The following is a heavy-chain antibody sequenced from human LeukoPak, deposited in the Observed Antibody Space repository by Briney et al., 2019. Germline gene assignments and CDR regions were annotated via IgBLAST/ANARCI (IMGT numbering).Heavy chain of an antibody. CDR1: GFTFSSYW. CDR3: TRVSAYQYGSGSYYYFDN. J-gene: IGHJ4*02. D-gene: IGHD3-10*01. CDR2: INSDGSGT. Sequence: GGSLRLSCAASGFTFSSYWMHWVRQAPGEGLVWVSRINSDGSGTTYADSVKGRFTISRDNAKETVYLQMNSLRAEDTAVYYCTRVSAYQYGSGSYYYFDNWGQGTLVTVSS. V-gene: IGHV3-74*01.